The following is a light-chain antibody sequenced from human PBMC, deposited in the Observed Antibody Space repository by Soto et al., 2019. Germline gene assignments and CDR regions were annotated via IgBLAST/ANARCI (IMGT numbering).Light chain of an antibody. CDR3: QQFGSSPGFT. CDR2: GAS. V-gene: IGKV3-15*01. J-gene: IGKJ3*01. CDR1: QSVSGN. Sequence: EIVMTQSPATLSVSPGERATLSCRASQSVSGNLAWYQQKPGQAPRLLIYGASTRATGIPARFSGSGSGTDFTLTISRLEPEDFAVYYCQQFGSSPGFTFGPGTKVDIK.